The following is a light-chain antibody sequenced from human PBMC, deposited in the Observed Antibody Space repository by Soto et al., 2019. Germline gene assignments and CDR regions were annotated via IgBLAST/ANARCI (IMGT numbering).Light chain of an antibody. CDR3: QQVTRYPLT. V-gene: IGKV1-9*01. J-gene: IGKJ4*01. CDR1: QDMITD. Sequence: DIQLTQSPSFLSASVGDRITITCRASQDMITDLAWYQQKPGKATKLLMYSSLTLHRGVPSRFSGGGSGTDFTLTISGLQPGDFATYYCQQVTRYPLTFGGGTKVDLK. CDR2: SSL.